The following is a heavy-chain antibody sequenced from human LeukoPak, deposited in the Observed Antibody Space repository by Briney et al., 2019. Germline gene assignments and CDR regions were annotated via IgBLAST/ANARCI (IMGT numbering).Heavy chain of an antibody. CDR2: INHSGGA. V-gene: IGHV4-34*01. CDR3: ARGQVDFWRRYSYWYFDL. CDR1: GGSFSDFS. J-gene: IGHJ2*01. D-gene: IGHD3-3*01. Sequence: PSETLSLTCAIFGGSFSDFSWTWIRQPPGKGLEWIGEINHSGGANYNPSLESRAAVSADMSKKQISLTLRSVPAADTAVYYCARGQVDFWRRYSYWYFDLWGRGTLVTVSS.